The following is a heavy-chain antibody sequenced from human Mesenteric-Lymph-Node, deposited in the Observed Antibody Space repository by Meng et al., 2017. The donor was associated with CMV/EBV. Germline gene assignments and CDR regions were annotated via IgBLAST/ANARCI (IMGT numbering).Heavy chain of an antibody. V-gene: IGHV3-7*01. CDR3: ARGGYDSSGYYYAGVDGY. CDR1: GFTFSSSW. J-gene: IGHJ4*02. D-gene: IGHD3-22*01. Sequence: GESLKISCAVSGFTFSSSWMTWVRQAPGRGLEWVANINQDGTIEQYVDSVKGRFTVSRDNAKNSLFLQMNSLRAEDTAVYYCARGGYDSSGYYYAGVDGYWGQGTLVTVSS. CDR2: INQDGTIE.